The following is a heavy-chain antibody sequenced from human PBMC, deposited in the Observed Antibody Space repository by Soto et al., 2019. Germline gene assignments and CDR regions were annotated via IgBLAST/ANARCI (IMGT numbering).Heavy chain of an antibody. Sequence: GESLKISCKGSGYSFTSYWIGWVRQMPGKGLEWMGIIYPSDSDTRYSPSFHGHATISADKSITSAYLQWGSPKASDTAMYDCAGGGVASRTFDFWGQGTVVRVSS. J-gene: IGHJ4*02. V-gene: IGHV5-51*01. CDR3: AGGGVASRTFDF. CDR2: IYPSDSDT. CDR1: GYSFTSYW. D-gene: IGHD3-3*01.